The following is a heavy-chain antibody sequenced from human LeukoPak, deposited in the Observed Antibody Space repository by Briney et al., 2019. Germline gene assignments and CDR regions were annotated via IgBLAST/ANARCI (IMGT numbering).Heavy chain of an antibody. V-gene: IGHV3-23*01. Sequence: GGSLRLSCAASGLTFSSYAMTWVRQAPGKGLEWVSGIGSSGGSTYYADSVKGRFTISRDNSKNTLYLQMNSLRAEDTALYYCASLYSTYYWGQGTLVTVSS. CDR3: ASLYSTYY. CDR1: GLTFSSYA. J-gene: IGHJ4*02. CDR2: IGSSGGST. D-gene: IGHD6-13*01.